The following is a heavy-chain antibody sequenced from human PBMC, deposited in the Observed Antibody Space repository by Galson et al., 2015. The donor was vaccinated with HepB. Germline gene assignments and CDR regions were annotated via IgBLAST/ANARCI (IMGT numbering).Heavy chain of an antibody. CDR1: GFTSSNYA. CDR3: AKEMYCSSTNCYYYYGMDV. J-gene: IGHJ6*02. CDR2: ISYDGSNE. V-gene: IGHV3-30*04. D-gene: IGHD2-2*01. Sequence: SLRLSCAASGFTSSNYAMHWVRQGPDKGLEWVAVISYDGSNEYYADSVKGRFTISRDSSKKILYLQMNSLKTEDTAVYYCAKEMYCSSTNCYYYYGMDVWGQGTTVTVSS.